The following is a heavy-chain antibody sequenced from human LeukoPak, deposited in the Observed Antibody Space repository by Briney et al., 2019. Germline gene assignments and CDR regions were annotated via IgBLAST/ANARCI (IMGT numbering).Heavy chain of an antibody. CDR1: GYTFTTYY. Sequence: ASVKVSCKASGYTFTTYYMHWVGQAPGQGLEWRGKINPSGGLTWYSQKFEDRVTMTRDTSTSTVYMELSSLRSDDTAVYYCARGVSMGRGGITSRPPHYFDYWGQGTLVTVSS. CDR2: INPSGGLT. V-gene: IGHV1-46*01. CDR3: ARGVSMGRGGITSRPPHYFDY. D-gene: IGHD3-10*01. J-gene: IGHJ4*02.